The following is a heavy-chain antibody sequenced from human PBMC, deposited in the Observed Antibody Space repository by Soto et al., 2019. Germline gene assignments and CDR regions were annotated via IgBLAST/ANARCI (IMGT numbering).Heavy chain of an antibody. J-gene: IGHJ5*02. V-gene: IGHV4-39*06. CDR3: ARLGKYYQSLDP. Sequence: SETLSLTCTVSGGSITSSGFWWGWIRQPPGKGLEWIGTIYDIGNTFYNPSLSSRVTISADTSKNQFALKLNSVTAADTAVYYCARLGKYYQSLDPWGPGTLVTVSS. CDR1: GGSITSSGFW. CDR2: IYDIGNT. D-gene: IGHD2-2*01.